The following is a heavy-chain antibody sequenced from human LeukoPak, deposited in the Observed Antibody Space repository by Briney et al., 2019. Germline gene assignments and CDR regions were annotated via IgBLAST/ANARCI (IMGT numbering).Heavy chain of an antibody. Sequence: PSETLSLTCTVSGGSVNSGAYYWSWIRQPPGKGLEWIGNIYSSGSAYYNPSLKSRVTMSVDTSKNQFSLELSSVTAADTAVYYCARGRYGWLPFDYWGQGTLVTVSS. J-gene: IGHJ4*02. CDR2: IYSSGSA. CDR1: GGSVNSGAYY. D-gene: IGHD3-16*01. V-gene: IGHV4-39*07. CDR3: ARGRYGWLPFDY.